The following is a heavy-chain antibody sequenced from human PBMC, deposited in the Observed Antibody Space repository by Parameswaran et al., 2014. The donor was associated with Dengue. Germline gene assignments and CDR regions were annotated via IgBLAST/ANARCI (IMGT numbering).Heavy chain of an antibody. CDR2: IIPMFGTA. D-gene: IGHD3-9*01. V-gene: IGHV1-69*06. CDR3: VLTGGSSSWTKPEIFYKYGLDV. J-gene: IGHJ6*02. Sequence: WVRQAPGQGLEWLGGIIPMFGTANYAQKFQGRVTITADKSTTTAYMDLSSLTSGDTAVYFCVLTGGSSSWTKPEIFYKYGLDVWDQGTTVTVSS.